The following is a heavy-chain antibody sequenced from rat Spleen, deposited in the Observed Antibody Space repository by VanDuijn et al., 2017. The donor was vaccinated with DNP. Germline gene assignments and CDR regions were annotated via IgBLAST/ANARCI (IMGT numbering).Heavy chain of an antibody. CDR1: GFTFNNYW. D-gene: IGHD1-12*02. J-gene: IGHJ2*01. CDR3: ARHEGIYYYDGSYHPPRSYHVPLGDY. V-gene: IGHV5-31*01. Sequence: EVQLVETGGGLVQPGRSLKLSCVASGFTFNNYWMTWIRQVPGKGLEWVASINTDGGNTYYPDSVKGRFTISRDNAKNTQYLQMDSLRSEDTATYYCARHEGIYYYDGSYHPPRSYHVPLGDYWGQGVMVTVSS. CDR2: INTDGGNT.